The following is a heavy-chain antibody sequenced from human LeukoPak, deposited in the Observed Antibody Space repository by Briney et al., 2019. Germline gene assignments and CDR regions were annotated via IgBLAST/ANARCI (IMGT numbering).Heavy chain of an antibody. D-gene: IGHD4-17*01. J-gene: IGHJ5*02. CDR1: GFTFSSYS. V-gene: IGHV3-21*01. CDR2: ISSSSSYI. CDR3: ARDPTYGDYGNWFDP. Sequence: GGSLRLSCAASGFTFSSYSMNWVRQAPGKGLEWVSSISSSSSYIYYADSVKGRFTISRDNAKNSLYLQMNSLRAEDTAVYYCARDPTYGDYGNWFDPRGQGTLVTVSS.